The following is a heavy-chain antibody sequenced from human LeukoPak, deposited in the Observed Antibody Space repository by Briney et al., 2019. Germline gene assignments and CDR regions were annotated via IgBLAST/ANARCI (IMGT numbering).Heavy chain of an antibody. CDR2: IYTSGST. V-gene: IGHV4-61*02. J-gene: IGHJ6*03. CDR3: AANAGYYYYYYMDV. D-gene: IGHD4/OR15-4a*01. CDR1: GGSISSGSYY. Sequence: PSETLSLTCTVSGGSISSGSYYWSWIRQPAGKGLEWIGRIYTSGSTNYNPSLKSRVTISVDTSKNQFSLKLSSVTAADTAVYYCAANAGYYYYYYMDVWGKGTTVTISS.